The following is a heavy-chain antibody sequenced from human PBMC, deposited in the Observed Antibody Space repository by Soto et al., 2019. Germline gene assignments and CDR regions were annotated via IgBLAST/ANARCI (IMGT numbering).Heavy chain of an antibody. V-gene: IGHV1-69*13. Sequence: SVKVSCKASGGTFSSYAISWVRQAPGQGLEWMGGIIPIFGTANYAQKFQGRVTITADESTSTAYMELSSLRSEDTAVYYCASPGGVRYNWNYGPLDYWGQGTLVTVS. CDR2: IIPIFGTA. CDR3: ASPGGVRYNWNYGPLDY. CDR1: GGTFSSYA. D-gene: IGHD1-7*01. J-gene: IGHJ4*02.